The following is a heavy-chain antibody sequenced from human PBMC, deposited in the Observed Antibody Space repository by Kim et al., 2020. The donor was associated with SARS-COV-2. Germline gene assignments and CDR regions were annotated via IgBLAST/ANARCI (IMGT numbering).Heavy chain of an antibody. CDR3: TRDTPLRWCSGGSCYSDYYYGMDV. D-gene: IGHD2-15*01. J-gene: IGHJ6*02. CDR1: GFTFGDYA. CDR2: IRSKAYGGTT. Sequence: GGSLRLSCTASGFTFGDYAMSWFRQAPGKGLEWVGFIRSKAYGGTTEYAASVKGRFTISRDDSKSIAYLQMNSLKTEDTAVYYCTRDTPLRWCSGGSCYSDYYYGMDVWGQGTTVTVSS. V-gene: IGHV3-49*03.